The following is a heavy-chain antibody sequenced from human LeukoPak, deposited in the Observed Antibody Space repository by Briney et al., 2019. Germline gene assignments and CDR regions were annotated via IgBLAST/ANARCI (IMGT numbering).Heavy chain of an antibody. CDR1: GFTFTSYW. CDR2: INSDGSST. Sequence: GGSLRLSCAASGFTFTSYWMHWVRQAPGKGLVWVSRINSDGSSTTYADSVKGRFTISRDNAKNTLYLQMNSLRAEDTAMYFCARAYYDSSGRYFDYWGQGTLVTVSS. CDR3: ARAYYDSSGRYFDY. V-gene: IGHV3-74*03. D-gene: IGHD3-22*01. J-gene: IGHJ4*02.